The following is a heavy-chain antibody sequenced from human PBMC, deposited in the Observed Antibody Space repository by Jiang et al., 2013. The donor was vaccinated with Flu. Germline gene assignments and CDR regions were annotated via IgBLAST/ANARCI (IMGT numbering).Heavy chain of an antibody. J-gene: IGHJ4*02. Sequence: QLLESGEAWSSLEVLRLSCAASGFTFSSYGMHWVRQAPGKGLEWVAVIWYDGSNKYYADSVKGRFTISRDNSKNTLYLQMNSLRAEDTAVYYCARARGYDSSGPIDYWGQGTLVTVSS. CDR1: GFTFSSYG. V-gene: IGHV3-33*01. CDR2: IWYDGSNK. CDR3: ARARGYDSSGPIDY. D-gene: IGHD3-22*01.